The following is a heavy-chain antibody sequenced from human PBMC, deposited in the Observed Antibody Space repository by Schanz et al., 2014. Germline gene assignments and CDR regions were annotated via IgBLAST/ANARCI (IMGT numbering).Heavy chain of an antibody. CDR1: GFTFSTYA. Sequence: EVQLVESGGGFVQPGGSLRLSCAASGFTFSTYAMSWVRQAPGKGLEWVSAISGGGAGTYYADSVKGRFTISRDNSKNTVYLQMNSLRAGDTAVYYCAKAVRDTITTSDYWGQGTLVTVSS. V-gene: IGHV3-23*04. D-gene: IGHD1-20*01. J-gene: IGHJ4*02. CDR2: ISGGGAGT. CDR3: AKAVRDTITTSDY.